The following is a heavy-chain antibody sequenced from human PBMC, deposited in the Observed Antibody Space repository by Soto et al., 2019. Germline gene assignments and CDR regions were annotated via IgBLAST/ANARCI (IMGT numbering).Heavy chain of an antibody. J-gene: IGHJ5*02. CDR2: ISAYNGNT. Sequence: QVQLVQSGAEVKKPGASVKASVKAFGNTFTSLHISWVRQAPGQGLGWMGWISAYNGNTNYAQNLQGRVTMTTDTSTSTAYMELRSLRSDDTAMYYCARDSPPIASWGQGTLVTVSS. CDR3: ARDSPPIAS. D-gene: IGHD3-3*02. V-gene: IGHV1-18*01. CDR1: GNTFTSLH.